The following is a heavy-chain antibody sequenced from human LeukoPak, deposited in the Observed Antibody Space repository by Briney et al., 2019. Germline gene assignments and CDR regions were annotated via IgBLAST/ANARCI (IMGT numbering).Heavy chain of an antibody. J-gene: IGHJ5*02. CDR3: ARDYGWGSYNWFDP. CDR1: GFSVSTPGMR. D-gene: IGHD3-10*01. Sequence: SGPALVKPTQTLTLTCTLSGFSVSTPGMRVSWIRQPPGRAPEWLARIDWDDDKFYSTSLKTRLTISKDTSKNQVVLTMTNVDPVDTATYYCARDYGWGSYNWFDPWGQGTLVTVST. CDR2: IDWDDDK. V-gene: IGHV2-70*04.